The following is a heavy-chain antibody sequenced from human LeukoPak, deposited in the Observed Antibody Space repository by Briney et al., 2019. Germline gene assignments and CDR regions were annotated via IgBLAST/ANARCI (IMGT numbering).Heavy chain of an antibody. CDR3: AKSLPLTYNWKGGNENDAFDI. CDR1: GFTFSSCW. Sequence: GGSLRLSCAASGFTFSSCWMSWVGQAPRKGLEGVANIKQDGSEKYYVASLKGRCTISRDNAKNSLHLQMNSLDARGTAVDYFAKSLPLTYNWKGGNENDAFDIWGEGTMVTVSS. CDR2: IKQDGSEK. D-gene: IGHD1-1*01. J-gene: IGHJ3*02. V-gene: IGHV3-7*03.